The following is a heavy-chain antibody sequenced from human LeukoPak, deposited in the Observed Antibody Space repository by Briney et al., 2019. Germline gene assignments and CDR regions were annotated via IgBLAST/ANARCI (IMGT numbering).Heavy chain of an antibody. Sequence: GGSLRLSCAASGFTFSSYGMHWVRQAPGKGLEWVAVISYDGSNKYYADSVKGRFTISRDNSKNTLYLQMNSLRAEDTAVYYCAKDQFFSYYGSGSYFNWFDPWGQGTLVTVSS. CDR3: AKDQFFSYYGSGSYFNWFDP. CDR1: GFTFSSYG. D-gene: IGHD3-10*01. J-gene: IGHJ5*02. V-gene: IGHV3-30*18. CDR2: ISYDGSNK.